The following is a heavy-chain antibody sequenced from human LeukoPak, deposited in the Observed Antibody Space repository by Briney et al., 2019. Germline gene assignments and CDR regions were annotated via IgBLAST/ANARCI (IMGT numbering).Heavy chain of an antibody. D-gene: IGHD4-17*01. CDR3: AKYGDTHIITGAGHFDY. CDR1: GFTFSSYG. Sequence: GGSLRLSCAASGFTFSSYGMSWVRQAPGKGLEWVSVISGSSGSIYYADSVKGRFTISRDNSKNTLFLQMNGLGAEDTAIYYCAKYGDTHIITGAGHFDYWGQGTLVTVSS. CDR2: ISGSSGSI. J-gene: IGHJ4*02. V-gene: IGHV3-23*01.